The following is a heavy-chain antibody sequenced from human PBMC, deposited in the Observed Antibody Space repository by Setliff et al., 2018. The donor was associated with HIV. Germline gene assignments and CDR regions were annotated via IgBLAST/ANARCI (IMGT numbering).Heavy chain of an antibody. V-gene: IGHV1-18*01. J-gene: IGHJ3*02. CDR2: LSTYNGNT. CDR1: GYTFTAFG. Sequence: GASVKVSCKASGYTFTAFGMNWLRQAPGQGPEWMGWLSTYNGNTNYAQKFQGRVTMTTDTSTSTVYMELRSLRSDDTAVYYCAKDPSVTVTTIWGQGTMVTVSS. D-gene: IGHD4-17*01. CDR3: AKDPSVTVTTI.